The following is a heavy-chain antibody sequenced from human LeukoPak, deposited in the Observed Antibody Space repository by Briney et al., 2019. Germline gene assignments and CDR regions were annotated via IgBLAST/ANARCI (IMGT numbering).Heavy chain of an antibody. CDR3: VREVIEEGGPYYLDY. J-gene: IGHJ4*02. CDR1: GFTIDSYT. CDR2: ITSSSSTI. D-gene: IGHD2-15*01. V-gene: IGHV3-21*01. Sequence: KAGGSLRLSCTASGFTIDSYTFNWVRQAPGKGLDWVSSITSSSSTIYYADSVKGRFTISRDNAKNSVSLEMSGLRAEDTAVYYCVREVIEEGGPYYLDYWGQGTLVTVSS.